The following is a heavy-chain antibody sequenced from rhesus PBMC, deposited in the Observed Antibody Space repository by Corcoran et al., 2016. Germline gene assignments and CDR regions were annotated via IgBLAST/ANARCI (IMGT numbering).Heavy chain of an antibody. J-gene: IGHJ5-2*02. CDR2: IYGSGGST. Sequence: QVQLQESGPGLVKPSETLSLTCAVSGASISSNSWSWIRQAPGKGLEWIGRIYGSGGSTDYNPSLKSRVTISIDTSKNQFSLKLSSVTAADTAVYYCAREIVVVVSDSLDVWGRGVLVTVSS. CDR1: GASISSNS. CDR3: AREIVVVVSDSLDV. D-gene: IGHD2-39*02. V-gene: IGHV4S2*01.